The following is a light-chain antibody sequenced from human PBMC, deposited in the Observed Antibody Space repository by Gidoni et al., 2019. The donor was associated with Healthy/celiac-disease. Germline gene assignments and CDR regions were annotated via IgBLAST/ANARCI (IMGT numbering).Light chain of an antibody. V-gene: IGKV3-20*01. J-gene: IGKJ4*01. CDR3: QQYGSSPRLT. CDR1: HSVSSSY. Sequence: EIVLTQSSGTLSLSPGERATISCRAGHSVSSSYLSWYQQKPGQAPRLLIYGASSRDPGIPDMFSVSGSGTDLTLTIRSLEPEGFAVHYCQQYGSSPRLTFGGXTKVEIK. CDR2: GAS.